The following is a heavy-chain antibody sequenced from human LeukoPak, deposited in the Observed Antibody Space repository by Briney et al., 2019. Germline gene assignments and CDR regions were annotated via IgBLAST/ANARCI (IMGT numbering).Heavy chain of an antibody. CDR3: ARDLSGPSVY. CDR1: GFTVSSNY. CDR2: ISWNSGSI. Sequence: GGSLRLSCAASGFTVSSNYMSWVRQAPGKGLEWVSGISWNSGSIGYADSVKGRFTISRDNAKNSLYLQMNSLRAEDTGVYYCARDLSGPSVYWGQGTLVTVSS. J-gene: IGHJ4*02. V-gene: IGHV3-9*01. D-gene: IGHD2-15*01.